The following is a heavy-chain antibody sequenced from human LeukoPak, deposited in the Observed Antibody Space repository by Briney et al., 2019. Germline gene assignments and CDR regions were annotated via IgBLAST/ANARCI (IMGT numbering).Heavy chain of an antibody. CDR3: ARALWLRWFDP. V-gene: IGHV4-59*08. CDR1: GGSISSYY. D-gene: IGHD3-10*01. J-gene: IGHJ5*02. CDR2: IYYSGST. Sequence: SETLSLTCTVSGGSISSYYWSWIRQPPGKGLEWIGYIYYSGSTNYNPSLKSRVTISVDTSKNQFSLKLSSVTAADTAVYYCARALWLRWFDPWGQGILVTVSS.